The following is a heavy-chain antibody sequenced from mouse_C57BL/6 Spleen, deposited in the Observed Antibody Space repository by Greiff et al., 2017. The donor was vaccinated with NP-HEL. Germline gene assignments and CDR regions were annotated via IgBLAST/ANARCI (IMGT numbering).Heavy chain of an antibody. CDR2: IDPSDSYT. V-gene: IGHV1-50*01. J-gene: IGHJ2*01. Sequence: VQLQQPGAELVKPGASVKLSCKASGYTFTSYWMQWVKQRPGQGLEWIGEIDPSDSYTNYNQKFKGKATLTVDTSSSTAYMQLSSLTSEDSAVYYCARRGGLRDYWGQGTTLTVSS. CDR3: ARRGGLRDY. CDR1: GYTFTSYW. D-gene: IGHD2-4*01.